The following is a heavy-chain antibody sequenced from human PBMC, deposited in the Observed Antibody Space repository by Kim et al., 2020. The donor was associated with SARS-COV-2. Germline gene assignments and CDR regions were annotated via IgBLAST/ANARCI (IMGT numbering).Heavy chain of an antibody. CDR3: AQHSNSGAHFDQ. J-gene: IGHJ4*02. V-gene: IGHV3-23*01. CDR2: ISAGGDNT. CDR1: GFTFKNYV. Sequence: GGSLRLSCAASGFTFKNYVMNWIRQTPGKGLEWVSSISAGGDNTYYADSVRGRFTISRDDSKNTLYLQMYNLSGDDTAIDYCAQHSNSGAHFDQWGQGTLVAVSS. D-gene: IGHD1-1*01.